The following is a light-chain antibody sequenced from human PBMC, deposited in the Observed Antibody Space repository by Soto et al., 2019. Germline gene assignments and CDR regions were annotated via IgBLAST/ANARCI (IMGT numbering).Light chain of an antibody. CDR2: EVS. J-gene: IGLJ1*01. V-gene: IGLV2-14*01. CDR1: SRDVGGSNY. Sequence: QSVLIQPASVSGSPGHSITISCTGTSRDVGGSNYVSWYQHHPHRAPKLLIYEVSYRPSGVSSRFSGSKSGNTASLTISGLQAEDEADYYCSSYTSSNTLEVFGVGTKVTVL. CDR3: SSYTSSNTLEV.